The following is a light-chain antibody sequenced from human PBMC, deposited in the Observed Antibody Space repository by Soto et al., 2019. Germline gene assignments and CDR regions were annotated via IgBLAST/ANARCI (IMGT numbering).Light chain of an antibody. CDR1: QSVNSY. Sequence: EIVLTQSPVTRSLSPLERATLSVRASQSVNSYLAWYQQKPGQAPRLLIYDASIRATGIPARFSGSGSGTDFTLTISSLEPEDFAVYYCQQRSYWQVTFGQGTRLEIK. CDR2: DAS. CDR3: QQRSYWQVT. V-gene: IGKV3-11*01. J-gene: IGKJ5*01.